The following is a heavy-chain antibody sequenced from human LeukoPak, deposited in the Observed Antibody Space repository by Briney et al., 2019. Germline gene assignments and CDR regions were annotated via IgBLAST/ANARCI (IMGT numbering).Heavy chain of an antibody. Sequence: KPSETLSLTCTVSGGSISSSSYYWGWIRQPPGKGLEWIGTIYYTGSTDYNPSLKSRVTISIDTSKNQFSLKLSSVTASETAVYYCARQSYSSNYDWGQGTLVTVSS. J-gene: IGHJ4*02. CDR1: GGSISSSSYY. CDR3: ARQSYSSNYD. V-gene: IGHV4-39*01. D-gene: IGHD4-11*01. CDR2: IYYTGST.